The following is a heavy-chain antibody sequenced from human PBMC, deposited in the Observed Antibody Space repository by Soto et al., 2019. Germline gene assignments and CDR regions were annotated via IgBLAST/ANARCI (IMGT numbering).Heavy chain of an antibody. D-gene: IGHD3-3*02. J-gene: IGHJ5*02. Sequence: PSEDLSVTWTVSGGSMSRCRYYVGRIRQPPGKGLEGIGSIYYSGSTYYNPSLKSRVIISVYSSKNQFSLKLSSVTAADTAVYYCASPKIAFYNCFDPWGQGTLVTVSS. CDR3: ASPKIAFYNCFDP. CDR1: GGSMSRCRYY. V-gene: IGHV4-39*01. CDR2: IYYSGST.